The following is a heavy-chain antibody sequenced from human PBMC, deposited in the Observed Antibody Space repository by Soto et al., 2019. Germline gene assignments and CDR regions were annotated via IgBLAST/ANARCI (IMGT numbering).Heavy chain of an antibody. CDR1: GYPFTSYG. D-gene: IGHD5-12*01. CDR2: ISAYNGKR. J-gene: IGHJ3*02. Sequence: QGQLLQSGDEVKTPGASVRVSCRASGYPFTSYGIIWVRQAPGQGLEWVAWISAYNGKRDTAQKFQDRVTMTLDTSTDTAHMDLGDLTSADTAVYYCARGRIVASIHDAFEIWGQGTKVTVSS. CDR3: ARGRIVASIHDAFEI. V-gene: IGHV1-18*01.